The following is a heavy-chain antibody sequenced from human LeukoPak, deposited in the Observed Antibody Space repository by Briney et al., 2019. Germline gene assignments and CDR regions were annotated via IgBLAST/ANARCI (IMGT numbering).Heavy chain of an antibody. D-gene: IGHD3-22*01. CDR1: GYTFTSYG. V-gene: IGHV1-18*01. J-gene: IGHJ3*02. CDR3: ARDSSMIVVVLSSPNAFDI. Sequence: ASVKVSCKASGYTFTSYGISWVRQAPGQGLEWMGWISAYNGNTNYAQKLQGRVTMTTDTSTSTAYMELRSLRSDDTAVYYCARDSSMIVVVLSSPNAFDIWGQGTMVTVSS. CDR2: ISAYNGNT.